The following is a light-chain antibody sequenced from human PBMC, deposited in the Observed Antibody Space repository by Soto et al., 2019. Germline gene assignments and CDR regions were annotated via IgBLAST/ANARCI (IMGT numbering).Light chain of an antibody. V-gene: IGKV3-11*01. CDR2: GAS. CDR1: QNLGTLY. J-gene: IGKJ5*01. CDR3: QQRSYPIT. Sequence: EIVLTQSPGTLSLSPGERGTLSCRASQNLGTLYLAWFQQKPGQAPRLLIYGASTRATGIPARFSGSGSGTEFTLTISSLEPEDFAVYYCQQRSYPITFGQGTRLEIK.